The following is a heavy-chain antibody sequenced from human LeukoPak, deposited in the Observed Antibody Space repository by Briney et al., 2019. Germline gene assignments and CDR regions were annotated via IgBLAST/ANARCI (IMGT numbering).Heavy chain of an antibody. CDR1: GFTFRNYW. CDR3: VRNLAVAGTCFDS. V-gene: IGHV3-7*03. Sequence: GGSLRLSCAASGFTFRNYWMSWVRQAPGTGLEWVANIKQDGSDRNYVASVRGRFTISRDNAESSLYLQMNSLRAEDTAVYYCVRNLAVAGTCFDSWGQGALVTVSS. CDR2: IKQDGSDR. J-gene: IGHJ4*02. D-gene: IGHD6-19*01.